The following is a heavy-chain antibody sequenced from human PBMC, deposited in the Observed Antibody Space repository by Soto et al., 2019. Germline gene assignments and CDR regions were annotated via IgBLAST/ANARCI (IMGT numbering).Heavy chain of an antibody. J-gene: IGHJ6*02. CDR2: IYDSGST. Sequence: PSETLSLTCTFSCDSIIRGGYSWTWIRQPPGKAPEWIGNIYDSGSTSYNPSLKSRVTMSVDRSTNQFSLKLTSVTAADTAVYFCARGSSSYYDYGMDVWGQGTTVTVSS. D-gene: IGHD6-19*01. V-gene: IGHV4-30-2*01. CDR3: ARGSSSYYDYGMDV. CDR1: CDSIIRGGYS.